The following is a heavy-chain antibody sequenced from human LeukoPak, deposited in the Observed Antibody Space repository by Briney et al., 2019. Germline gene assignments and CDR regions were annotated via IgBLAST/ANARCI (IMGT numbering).Heavy chain of an antibody. Sequence: GGFLRVSCAAPGFTFSSYSMYWVCQALGKGLEWVSYISSSVTTIYYAESVRGRFTISRDNVKNSLYLQMNSLREESTAVYYCARSSSLDDYVWGSYPYLVDYWGQGTLVTVSS. D-gene: IGHD3-16*01. CDR2: ISSSVTTI. CDR1: GFTFSSYS. J-gene: IGHJ4*02. CDR3: ARSSSLDDYVWGSYPYLVDY. V-gene: IGHV3-48*02.